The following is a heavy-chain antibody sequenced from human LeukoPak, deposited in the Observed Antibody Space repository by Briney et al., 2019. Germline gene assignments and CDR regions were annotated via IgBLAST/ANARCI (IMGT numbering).Heavy chain of an antibody. CDR3: ARYRPSESRSGQVTSLDY. Sequence: SETLSLTCAVSGGSISSGGYSWSWIRQPPGKGLEWIGYIYHSGSTYYNPSLKSRVTISVDRSKNQFSLKLSSVTTADTAVYYCARYRPSESRSGQVTSLDYWGQGTLVTVSS. V-gene: IGHV4-30-2*02. J-gene: IGHJ4*02. D-gene: IGHD3-3*01. CDR1: GGSISSGGYS. CDR2: IYHSGST.